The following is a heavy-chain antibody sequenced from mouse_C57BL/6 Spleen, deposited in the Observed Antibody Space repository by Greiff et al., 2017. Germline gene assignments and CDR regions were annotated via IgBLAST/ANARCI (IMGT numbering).Heavy chain of an antibody. D-gene: IGHD2-5*01. V-gene: IGHV1-18*01. CDR1: GYTFTDYN. CDR3: ARGDSNYSYAMDY. CDR2: INPNNGGT. Sequence: VQLKESGPELVKPGASVKIPCKASGYTFTDYNMDWVKQSHGKSLEWIGDINPNNGGTIYNQKFKGKATLAVDKSSSTAYMELRSLTSEDTAVYYCARGDSNYSYAMDYWGQGTSVTVSS. J-gene: IGHJ4*01.